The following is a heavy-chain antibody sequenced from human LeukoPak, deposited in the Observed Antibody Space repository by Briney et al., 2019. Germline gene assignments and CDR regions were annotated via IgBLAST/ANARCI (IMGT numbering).Heavy chain of an antibody. Sequence: GGSLRLSXAASGFTFSSYVTTWVRQAPGKGLEWVSSISGSGGSTFYADTVKGRFTISRDNSKNTLSLQMNSLRAEDTAIYYCAKGSTEAVNWGQGTLVTVSS. CDR1: GFTFSSYV. D-gene: IGHD4-17*01. CDR2: ISGSGGST. V-gene: IGHV3-23*01. J-gene: IGHJ4*02. CDR3: AKGSTEAVN.